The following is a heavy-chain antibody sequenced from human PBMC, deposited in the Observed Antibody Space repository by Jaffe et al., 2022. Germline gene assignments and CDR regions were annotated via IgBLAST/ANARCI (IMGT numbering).Heavy chain of an antibody. V-gene: IGHV4-61*01. CDR2: VYHSGST. D-gene: IGHD4-4*01. CDR3: ASDLSIGGYYSLPYRLFDY. Sequence: QVQLQESGPGLVKPSETLSLTCAVSGGSVTSGRYYWSWVRQPPGKELEWIGNVYHSGSTNYNPSLKSRATISLDTSKNQFSLKLNSVTAADTAVYYCASDLSIGGYYSLPYRLFDYWGQGTLVTVSS. J-gene: IGHJ4*02. CDR1: GGSVTSGRYY.